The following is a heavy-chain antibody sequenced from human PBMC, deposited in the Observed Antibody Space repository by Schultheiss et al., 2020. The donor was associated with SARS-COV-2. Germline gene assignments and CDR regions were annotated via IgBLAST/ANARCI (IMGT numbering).Heavy chain of an antibody. V-gene: IGHV4-30-2*01. CDR2: IYHSGST. Sequence: SETLSLTCAVSGGSISSGGYSWSWIRQPPGKGLEWIGYIYHSGSTYYNPSLKSRVTISVDKSKNQFSLKLSSVTAADTAVYYCARDAPRDCWGQGTLVTVSS. J-gene: IGHJ4*02. CDR1: GGSISSGGYS. CDR3: ARDAPRDC.